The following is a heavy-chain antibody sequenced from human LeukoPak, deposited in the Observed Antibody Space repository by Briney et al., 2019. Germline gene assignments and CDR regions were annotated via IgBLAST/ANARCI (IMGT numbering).Heavy chain of an antibody. CDR3: ARGFIYWNDYWGNWFDP. J-gene: IGHJ5*02. D-gene: IGHD1-1*01. Sequence: GSSVKVSCKASGGTFSSYAISWVRQAPGQGLEWMGRIIPIFGTANYAQKFQGRVTITADESTSTAYMELSSLRSEDTAVYYCARGFIYWNDYWGNWFDPWGQGTLVTVSS. V-gene: IGHV1-69*15. CDR1: GGTFSSYA. CDR2: IIPIFGTA.